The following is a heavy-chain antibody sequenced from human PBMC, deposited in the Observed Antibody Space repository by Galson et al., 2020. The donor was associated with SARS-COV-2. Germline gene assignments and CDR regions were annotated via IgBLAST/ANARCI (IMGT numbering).Heavy chain of an antibody. CDR2: ISWNSGSI. Sequence: SLKISCPASGFTFDEYAMHWVRQVPGKGLEWVSGISWNSGSIVHVDSVKGRFTMSRNNAENSLYLQMNNLRVEDTALYYCVKDTRYYSGTYYSHAFDIWGQGTMVAVSS. CDR1: GFTFDEYA. CDR3: VKDTRYYSGTYYSHAFDI. D-gene: IGHD1-26*01. V-gene: IGHV3-9*01. J-gene: IGHJ3*02.